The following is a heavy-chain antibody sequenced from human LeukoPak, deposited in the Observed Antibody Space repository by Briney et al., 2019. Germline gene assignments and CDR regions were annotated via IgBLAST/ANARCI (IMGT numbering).Heavy chain of an antibody. J-gene: IGHJ4*02. CDR2: TNWDGNTT. CDR1: GFTFDDYA. D-gene: IGHD2-21*02. CDR3: AKGDSGHDPSIHPPGAFDY. V-gene: IGHV3-43D*03. Sequence: GGSLRLSCVASGFTFDDYAMHWVRQAPGKGLEWVCLTNWDGNTTFCADSVKGRFTISRDNIKSSLFLQMNSLRPEDSALYYCAKGDSGHDPSIHPPGAFDYWGQGTLDTVSS.